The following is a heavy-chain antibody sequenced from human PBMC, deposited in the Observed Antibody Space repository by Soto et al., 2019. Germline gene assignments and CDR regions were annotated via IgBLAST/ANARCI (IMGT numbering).Heavy chain of an antibody. J-gene: IGHJ4*02. CDR1: GHSLTSHY. Sequence: GASVKVSCKSSGHSLTSHYVHCVRQAPGQGLEWMGTIDPTGVNRNYAQRFQGRVTMTRDTSTSTAYMELSSLRPEDTAVYYCAADVGGYIYGLARHWGPGTLVTVSS. D-gene: IGHD4-17*01. V-gene: IGHV1-46*01. CDR3: AADVGGYIYGLARH. CDR2: IDPTGVNR.